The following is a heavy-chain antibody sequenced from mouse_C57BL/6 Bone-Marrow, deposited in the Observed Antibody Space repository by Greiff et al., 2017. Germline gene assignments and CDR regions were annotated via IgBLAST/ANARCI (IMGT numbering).Heavy chain of an antibody. D-gene: IGHD6-1*02. J-gene: IGHJ1*03. CDR3: ARQRKLRYFDV. CDR2: ISNGGGST. CDR1: GFTFSDYY. V-gene: IGHV5-12*01. Sequence: DVKLVESGGGLVQPGGSLKLSCAASGFTFSDYYMYWVRQTPEKRLEWVAYISNGGGSTYYPDTVKGRFTITRDNAKNTLYLQMSRLKSEDTAMYYCARQRKLRYFDVWGTGTTVTVSS.